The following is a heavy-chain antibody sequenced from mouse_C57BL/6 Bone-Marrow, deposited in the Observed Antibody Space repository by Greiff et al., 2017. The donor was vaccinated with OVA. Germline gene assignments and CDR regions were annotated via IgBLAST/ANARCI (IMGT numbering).Heavy chain of an antibody. CDR3: AREDYYGSSPYAMDY. CDR1: GFSLTSYA. J-gene: IGHJ4*01. Sequence: VMLVESGPGLVAPSQSLSITCTVSGFSLTSYAISWVRQPPGKGLEWLGVIWTGGGTNYNSALKSRLSISKDNSKSQVFLKMNSLQTDDTARYYCAREDYYGSSPYAMDYWGQGTSVTVSS. V-gene: IGHV2-9-1*01. D-gene: IGHD1-1*01. CDR2: IWTGGGT.